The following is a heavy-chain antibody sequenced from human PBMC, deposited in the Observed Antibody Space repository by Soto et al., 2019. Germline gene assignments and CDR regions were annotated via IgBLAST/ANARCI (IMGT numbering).Heavy chain of an antibody. D-gene: IGHD6-13*01. V-gene: IGHV3-73*01. CDR2: IRSKANNYAT. J-gene: IGHJ5*02. CDR1: GFSISGSH. CDR3: TAADVGPGWFDP. Sequence: EVQLVESGGGLVQPGGSLKLSCAASGFSISGSHMYWVRQASGKGLEWVGRIRSKANNYATAYAASVKGRFTISRDDSKNTVYLQMNSLKTEDTAVYYCTAADVGPGWFDPWGQGTLVTVSS.